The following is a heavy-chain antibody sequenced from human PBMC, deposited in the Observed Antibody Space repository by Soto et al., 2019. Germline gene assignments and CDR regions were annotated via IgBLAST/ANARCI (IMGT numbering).Heavy chain of an antibody. J-gene: IGHJ4*02. Sequence: EVQLVESGGGLVKPGGSLRLSCAASGFTFSNAWMSWVRQAPGKGLEWVGRIKSKTDGGTTDYAAPVKGRFTISRDDSINTLYLQMNSLKTEDTAVYYCRISKYYDFWSGYYTHDYWGQGTLVTVSS. CDR2: IKSKTDGGTT. CDR1: GFTFSNAW. D-gene: IGHD3-3*01. CDR3: RISKYYDFWSGYYTHDY. V-gene: IGHV3-15*01.